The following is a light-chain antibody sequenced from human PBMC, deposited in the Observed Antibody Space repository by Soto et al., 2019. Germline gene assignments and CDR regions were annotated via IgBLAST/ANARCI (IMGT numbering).Light chain of an antibody. V-gene: IGKV3D-15*01. CDR1: QSVRSN. Sequence: EIVMTQSPATLSVSPGERATLSCRASQSVRSNLAWYQQKPGQAPRLLIYGASTRATGIPDRFSGSGSGTEFTLTISSLQSEDFAVYYWQQRSNWPLKFGQGTKV. CDR2: GAS. J-gene: IGKJ1*01. CDR3: QQRSNWPLK.